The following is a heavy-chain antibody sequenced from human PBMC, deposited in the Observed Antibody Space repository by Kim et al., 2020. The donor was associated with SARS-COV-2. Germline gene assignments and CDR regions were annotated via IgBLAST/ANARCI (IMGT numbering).Heavy chain of an antibody. Sequence: GGSLRLSCVASGFTFSSYAMSWVRQAPGKGLEWVSYISGSGVSTFYTDSVKGRFTISRDNAKNTLYLQMSNLRAEDTAVYFCAKEAEGYSFEYSGQGTRV. CDR2: ISGSGVST. V-gene: IGHV3-23*01. CDR1: GFTFSSYA. J-gene: IGHJ4*02. CDR3: AKEAEGYSFEY. D-gene: IGHD4-4*01.